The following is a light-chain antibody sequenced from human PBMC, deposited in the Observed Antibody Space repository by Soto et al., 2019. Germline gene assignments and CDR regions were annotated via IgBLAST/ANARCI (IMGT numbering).Light chain of an antibody. J-gene: IGKJ1*01. CDR3: QQRGNWPRT. Sequence: EIVLTQSPATLSLSPGERATLSCRASQSVSSYLAWYQQKLGQAPRLLIYDASKRATGLPARFSGSGSGTDFTLTISNLEPEDFAVYYCQQRGNWPRTFGQGTKVDIK. V-gene: IGKV3-11*01. CDR2: DAS. CDR1: QSVSSY.